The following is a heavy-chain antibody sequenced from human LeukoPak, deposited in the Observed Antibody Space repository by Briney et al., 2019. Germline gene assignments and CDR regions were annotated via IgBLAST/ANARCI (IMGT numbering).Heavy chain of an antibody. CDR2: INHSGST. J-gene: IGHJ4*02. D-gene: IGHD5-18*01. CDR1: GGSFSGYY. Sequence: SETLSLTCAVYGGSFSGYYWSWIRQPPGKGLEWIGEINHSGSTNYNPSLKSRVTISVDTSKNQFSLKLSSVTAADTAVYYCARHRYSYGPFDNWGQGTLVTVSS. V-gene: IGHV4-34*01. CDR3: ARHRYSYGPFDN.